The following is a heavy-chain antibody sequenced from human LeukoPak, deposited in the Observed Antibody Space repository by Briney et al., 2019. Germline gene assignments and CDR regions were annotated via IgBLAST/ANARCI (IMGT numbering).Heavy chain of an antibody. V-gene: IGHV4-34*01. D-gene: IGHD1-26*01. CDR1: GGSISSYY. Sequence: TSETLSLTCTVSGGSISSYYWSWIRQPPGKGLEWIGEINHSGSTNYNPSLKSRVTISVDTSKNQFSLKLSSVTAADTAVYYCARAHSGSYRQVDYWGQGTLVTVSS. J-gene: IGHJ4*02. CDR3: ARAHSGSYRQVDY. CDR2: INHSGST.